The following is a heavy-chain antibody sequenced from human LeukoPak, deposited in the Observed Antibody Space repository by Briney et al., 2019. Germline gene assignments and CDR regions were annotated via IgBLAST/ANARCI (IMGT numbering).Heavy chain of an antibody. CDR3: ARLYDFDRSGYYYVGDY. V-gene: IGHV5-51*01. J-gene: IGHJ4*02. D-gene: IGHD3-22*01. CDR2: IYPGDSDT. Sequence: GESLKISFKGSGYRFSTYWIGWVRPMPGKGLEWMGIIYPGDSDTRYSPSFQGQVTISADKSLSTAYLQWSSLKASDIAMYYCARLYDFDRSGYYYVGDYWGQGTLVTVSS. CDR1: GYRFSTYW.